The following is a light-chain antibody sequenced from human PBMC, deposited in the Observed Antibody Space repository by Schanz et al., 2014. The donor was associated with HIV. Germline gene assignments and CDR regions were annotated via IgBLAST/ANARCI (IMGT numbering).Light chain of an antibody. V-gene: IGLV2-8*01. CDR3: SSLAADNTLV. CDR2: EVN. J-gene: IGLJ2*01. Sequence: QSALTQPPSASGSPGHSVTISCTGTTSDIGAYNYVSWYQLHPGRAPKLIIFEVNRRPSGVPNRFSGSKSGNTASLTVSELLAEDEDDYYCSSLAADNTLVFGGGTKLTVL. CDR1: TSDIGAYNY.